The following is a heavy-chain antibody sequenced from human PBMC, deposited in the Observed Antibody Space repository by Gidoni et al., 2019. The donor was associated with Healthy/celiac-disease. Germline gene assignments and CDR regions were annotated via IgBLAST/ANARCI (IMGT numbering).Heavy chain of an antibody. J-gene: IGHJ4*02. Sequence: QVQLVQSGAEVKKPGASVKVSCKASGYTFTGSYMHWVRQAPGQGLEWMGWINPNSGGTNYAQKFQGRVTMTRDTSISTAYMELSRLRSDDTAVYYCARDPLGGYGSGSYYYFDYWGQGTLVTVSS. V-gene: IGHV1-2*02. D-gene: IGHD3-10*01. CDR3: ARDPLGGYGSGSYYYFDY. CDR1: GYTFTGSY. CDR2: INPNSGGT.